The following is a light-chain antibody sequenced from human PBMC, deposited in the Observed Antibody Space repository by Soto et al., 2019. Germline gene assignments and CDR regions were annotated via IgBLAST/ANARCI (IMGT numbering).Light chain of an antibody. Sequence: QSALTQPRSVSGSPGESVTISCSGTSSDVGSYNYVSWYQQYPGKAPKVMIYDVSERPSEVPVRFSGSKSGNTASLTISGLQAEYEAEYFCCSYSGSDSLLFGGGTKLTVL. V-gene: IGLV2-11*01. J-gene: IGLJ3*02. CDR3: CSYSGSDSLL. CDR2: DVS. CDR1: SSDVGSYNY.